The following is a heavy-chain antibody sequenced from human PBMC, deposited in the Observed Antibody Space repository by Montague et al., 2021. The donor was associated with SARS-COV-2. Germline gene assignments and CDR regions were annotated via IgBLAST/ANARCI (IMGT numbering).Heavy chain of an antibody. CDR2: IDWDDDK. D-gene: IGHD2-15*01. V-gene: IGHV2-70*11. CDR1: GFSLSTSGMC. Sequence: PALVKPTQTLTLTCTFSGFSLSTSGMCVSWIRQPPGKALEWLARIDWDDDKYYSTSLKTRLTISKYTSKNQVVLTMTKMDPVDTATYYCARICGGGSCYSRDFDIWGQGTMVTVSS. J-gene: IGHJ3*02. CDR3: ARICGGGSCYSRDFDI.